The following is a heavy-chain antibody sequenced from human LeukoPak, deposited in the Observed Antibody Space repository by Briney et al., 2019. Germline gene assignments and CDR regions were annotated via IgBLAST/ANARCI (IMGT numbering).Heavy chain of an antibody. J-gene: IGHJ4*02. D-gene: IGHD2-15*01. V-gene: IGHV3-53*01. CDR1: GFTVSPNY. CDR2: IYRGGST. CDR3: ASASCSGSSCYSGYFDY. Sequence: PGGSLRLSCEVFGFTVSPNYMSWVRQAPGKGLEGVSVIYRGGSTYYADSVRDRFIISRDNSKNTLYLQMNSLRAEDTAVYYCASASCSGSSCYSGYFDYWGQGTLVTVSS.